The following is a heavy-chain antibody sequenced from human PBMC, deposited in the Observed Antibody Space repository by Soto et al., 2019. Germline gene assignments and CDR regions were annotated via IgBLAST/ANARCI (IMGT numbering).Heavy chain of an antibody. CDR3: ARAVHTMILLVRFRVDQ. CDR2: INPNGGGT. D-gene: IGHD3-22*01. CDR1: GYTFTAYY. J-gene: IGHJ1*01. Sequence: QVQLVQSGAEMKKPGASVKVSCEASGYTFTAYYIHWVRQAPGQGLEWMGWINPNGGGTKYAQKFQGRVTMTRDTSINTAYMELNRLTSDDTAVYYCARAVHTMILLVRFRVDQWGQGTLVTVSS. V-gene: IGHV1-2*02.